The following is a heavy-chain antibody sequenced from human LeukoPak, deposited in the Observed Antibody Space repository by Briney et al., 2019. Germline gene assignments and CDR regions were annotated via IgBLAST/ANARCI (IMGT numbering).Heavy chain of an antibody. CDR3: ARDGLTGYSSSWPIYYFDY. V-gene: IGHV3-9*01. J-gene: IGHJ4*02. CDR2: ISWNSGSI. D-gene: IGHD6-13*01. CDR1: GFTFDDYA. Sequence: GRSLRLSCAASGFTFDDYAMHWVRQAPGKGLEWVSGISWNSGSIGYADPVKGRFTISRDNAKNSLYLQMNSLRAEDTAVYYCARDGLTGYSSSWPIYYFDYWGQGTLVTVSS.